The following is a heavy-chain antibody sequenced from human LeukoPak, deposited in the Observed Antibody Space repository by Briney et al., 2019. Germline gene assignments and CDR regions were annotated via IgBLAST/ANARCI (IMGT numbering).Heavy chain of an antibody. Sequence: SETLSLTCTVSGGSIKNYYWTWIRQPPGKGREWIGYIYYSGSTNYNSSLKSRVTISVDMSKNQVSLKLRSVTAADTAVYYCGRENNDSGGYRYIDLWGRGTLVTVSS. CDR2: IYYSGST. J-gene: IGHJ2*01. CDR1: GGSIKNYY. V-gene: IGHV4-59*01. CDR3: GRENNDSGGYRYIDL. D-gene: IGHD3-22*01.